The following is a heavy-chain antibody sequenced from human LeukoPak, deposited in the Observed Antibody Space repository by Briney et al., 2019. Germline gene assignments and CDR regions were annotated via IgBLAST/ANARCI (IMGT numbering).Heavy chain of an antibody. CDR2: IRPTGVST. V-gene: IGHV1-46*01. D-gene: IGHD3-22*01. CDR1: GYTFTSFN. CDR3: ARRAIYDNSGSYSDAFDF. Sequence: GSVKVSCKASGYTFTSFNVNWVRQAPGQGLEWMGVIRPTGVSTDYAQNFQGRVTMTSDTSTRTVYMELSSLRSEDTAVYYCARRAIYDNSGSYSDAFDFWGQGTLVTVSS. J-gene: IGHJ3*01.